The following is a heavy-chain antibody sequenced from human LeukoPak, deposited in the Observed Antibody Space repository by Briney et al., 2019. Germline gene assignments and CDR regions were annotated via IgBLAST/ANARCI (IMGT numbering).Heavy chain of an antibody. J-gene: IGHJ4*02. CDR2: ISGDGGYT. CDR3: GRDLGGNFDH. Sequence: GGSLRLSCAASGFTFSAYWMHWVRQAPGKGLVWVSRISGDGGYTTYADSVKGRFTISRDNAKTTLYLQMNSLRAEDTAVYYCGRDLGGNFDHWGQGTLVTVSS. CDR1: GFTFSAYW. D-gene: IGHD2-15*01. V-gene: IGHV3-74*01.